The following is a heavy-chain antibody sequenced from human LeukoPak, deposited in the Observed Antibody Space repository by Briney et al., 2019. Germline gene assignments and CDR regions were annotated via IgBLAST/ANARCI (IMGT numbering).Heavy chain of an antibody. Sequence: GGSLRLSCAASGFTFSSYGMSWVRQAPGKGLEWVSAISGSGGSTYYADSVKGRFTISRDNSKNTLYLQMNGLRVEDTAIYYCARVYYASWSGQPLSQHWLDPWGQGTLVTVSS. CDR3: ARVYYASWSGQPLSQHWLDP. J-gene: IGHJ5*02. CDR2: ISGSGGST. CDR1: GFTFSSYG. V-gene: IGHV3-23*01. D-gene: IGHD3-3*01.